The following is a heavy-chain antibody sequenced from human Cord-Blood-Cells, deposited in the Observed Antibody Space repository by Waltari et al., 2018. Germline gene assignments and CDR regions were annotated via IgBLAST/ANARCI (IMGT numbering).Heavy chain of an antibody. CDR2: IIPIFGTA. D-gene: IGHD3-10*01. Sequence: QVQMVKSGAEEKKPRSSGEVSCKASGGTFSRYALSLVRQAPGQGLEWMGGIIPIFGTANYAQKFQGRVTITADESTSTAYMELSSLRSEDTAVYYCARGYGSGSYYNYYYGMDVWGQGTTVTVSS. V-gene: IGHV1-69*01. CDR1: GGTFSRYA. CDR3: ARGYGSGSYYNYYYGMDV. J-gene: IGHJ6*02.